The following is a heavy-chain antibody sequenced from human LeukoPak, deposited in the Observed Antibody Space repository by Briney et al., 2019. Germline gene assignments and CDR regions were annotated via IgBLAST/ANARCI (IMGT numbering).Heavy chain of an antibody. V-gene: IGHV3-66*01. CDR2: IYSGGST. D-gene: IGHD5-12*01. CDR3: ARNLRYDED. Sequence: GGSLRLSCAVSGFTVSGHYMRSVRQAPGEGLEWDSVIYSGGSTYYADTVKDRFTISRENAKNPLYRQMNSLRAEDTALYYWARNLRYDEDWGQGTLVTVST. CDR1: GFTVSGHY. J-gene: IGHJ4*02.